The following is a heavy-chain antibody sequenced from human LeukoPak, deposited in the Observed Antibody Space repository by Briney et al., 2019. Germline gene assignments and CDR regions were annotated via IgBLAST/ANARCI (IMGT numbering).Heavy chain of an antibody. CDR2: IIPILGIA. J-gene: IGHJ4*02. CDR3: ARGMRSGWYYFFDY. CDR1: GGTFSSYT. Sequence: SVKVSCKASGGTFSSYTISWVRQAPGQGLEWMGRIIPILGIANYAQKFQSRVTITADKSTSTAYMELSSLRSEDTAVYYCARGMRSGWYYFFDYWGQGTLVTVSS. D-gene: IGHD6-19*01. V-gene: IGHV1-69*02.